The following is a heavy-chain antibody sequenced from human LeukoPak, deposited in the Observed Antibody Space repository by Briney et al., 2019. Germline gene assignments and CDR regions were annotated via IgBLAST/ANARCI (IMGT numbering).Heavy chain of an antibody. J-gene: IGHJ4*02. Sequence: QAGGSLRLSFAASRFTFSSYAMSWVRQAPGKGLEWVSAISGSGGTTYNADSVKGRFTISRDNSKNTLYLQLNSLRAEDTAVYYCAKGAGNFDWSYHDYWGQGTLVTVSS. CDR1: RFTFSSYA. CDR3: AKGAGNFDWSYHDY. D-gene: IGHD3-9*01. CDR2: ISGSGGTT. V-gene: IGHV3-23*01.